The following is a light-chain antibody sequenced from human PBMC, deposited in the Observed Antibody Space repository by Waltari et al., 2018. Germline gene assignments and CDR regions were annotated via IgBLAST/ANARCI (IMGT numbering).Light chain of an antibody. V-gene: IGKV1-12*01. CDR1: QGVSTR. J-gene: IGKJ5*01. CDR3: QQGISFPLT. Sequence: DIQMTQSPSSVSASEGDRVTITCRARQGVSTRLAWYQQRPGKAPNLLIYAASNLQPGVPSRFSATGSGTEFTLTIGSLQPEDSATYFCQQGISFPLTFGQGTRLEIK. CDR2: AAS.